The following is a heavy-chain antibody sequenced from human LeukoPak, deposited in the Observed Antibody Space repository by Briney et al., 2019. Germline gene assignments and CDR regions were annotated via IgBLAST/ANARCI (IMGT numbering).Heavy chain of an antibody. J-gene: IGHJ3*02. CDR1: GDSISSYY. Sequence: SSETLSLTCTVSGDSISSYYWSWIRQPPGKGLEWVGYIYYSGSTNYNPSLKSRVTISIDTSKNQFPLKLSSVTAADTAVYYCARYRNEALFAFDIWGQGTMVTVSS. CDR2: IYYSGST. CDR3: ARYRNEALFAFDI. V-gene: IGHV4-59*01. D-gene: IGHD1-14*01.